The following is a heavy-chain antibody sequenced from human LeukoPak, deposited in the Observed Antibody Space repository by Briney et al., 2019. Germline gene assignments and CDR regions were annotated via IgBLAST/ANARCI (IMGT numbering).Heavy chain of an antibody. J-gene: IGHJ6*03. CDR2: IRYDGSDK. CDR1: GFTFSSYT. V-gene: IGHV3-30*02. Sequence: GSLRLSCAASGFTFSSYTMNWVRQAPGKGLEWVSFIRYDGSDKYYADSVRGRFTISRDNSKNTLYLQMNSLRGEDTAVYYCARDGYSGSYYRLYYFFMDVWGKGTTVTVSS. D-gene: IGHD1-26*01. CDR3: ARDGYSGSYYRLYYFFMDV.